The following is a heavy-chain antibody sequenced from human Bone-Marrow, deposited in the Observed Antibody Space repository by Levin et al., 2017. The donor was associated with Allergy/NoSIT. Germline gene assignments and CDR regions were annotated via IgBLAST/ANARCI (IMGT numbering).Heavy chain of an antibody. CDR3: ATHPRAAY. Sequence: AASVKVSCVASGFTVSNNYMTWVRQAPGKGLEGVSVIYSGGKTHYADSVKGRFTVSRDKSKNTLYLQMNSLRAEDTAVYYCATHPRAAYWGQGTLVTVSS. V-gene: IGHV3-53*01. D-gene: IGHD6-25*01. J-gene: IGHJ4*02. CDR1: GFTVSNNY. CDR2: IYSGGKT.